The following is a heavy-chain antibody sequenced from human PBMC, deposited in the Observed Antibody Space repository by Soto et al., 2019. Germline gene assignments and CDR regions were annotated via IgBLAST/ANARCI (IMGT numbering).Heavy chain of an antibody. CDR2: ISTYNGNT. J-gene: IGHJ4*02. V-gene: IGHV1-18*01. CDR3: ARGPTDYYDNSGDYFLDY. CDR1: GYTFTTYG. D-gene: IGHD3-22*01. Sequence: QVQLVQSGAEVKKPGASVKVSCKASGYTFTTYGMSWVRQAPGQGLDWMGWISTYNGNTKYAEMLQGRVTMTTDTTTSTAYMELRSLRSDDTAVYYCARGPTDYYDNSGDYFLDYWGQGTLVTVSS.